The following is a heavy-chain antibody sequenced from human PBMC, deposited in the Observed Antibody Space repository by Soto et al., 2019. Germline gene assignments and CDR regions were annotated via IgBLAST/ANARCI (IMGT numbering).Heavy chain of an antibody. Sequence: QVQLQQWGAGLLKPSETLSLTCAVHGGSFGDYYWGWIRQSPGKGLEWIGEISHSGSTNYNPSLKSRVTISLDTSKNPFSLKLSSVTAADTAVYYCARGLRASFGVRLSYYYYGMNVWGQGTAVTVSS. D-gene: IGHD3-10*01. CDR2: ISHSGST. CDR1: GGSFGDYY. J-gene: IGHJ6*02. V-gene: IGHV4-34*02. CDR3: ARGLRASFGVRLSYYYYGMNV.